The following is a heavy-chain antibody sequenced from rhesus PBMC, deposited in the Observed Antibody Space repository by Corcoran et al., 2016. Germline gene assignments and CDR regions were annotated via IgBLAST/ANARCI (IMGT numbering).Heavy chain of an antibody. D-gene: IGHD6-25*01. J-gene: IGHJ4*01. CDR2: IRSGGST. CDR1: GGSISSNY. V-gene: IGHV4-160*01. Sequence: QLQLQQWGEGLVKPSETLSLTCAVYGGSISSNYWSWIRQPPGKGLEWIGRIRSGGSTNYNPSLKSRVTISIDTSKNQFSLKLSSVTAADTAVYYCASSPSGSWDYFDHWGQGVLVTVSS. CDR3: ASSPSGSWDYFDH.